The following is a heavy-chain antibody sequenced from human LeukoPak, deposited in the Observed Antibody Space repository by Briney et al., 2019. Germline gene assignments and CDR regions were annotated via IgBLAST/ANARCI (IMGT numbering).Heavy chain of an antibody. CDR3: ARDSQYCSGGSCYHYYYMDV. J-gene: IGHJ6*03. CDR2: IYYSGST. CDR1: GGSISSYY. Sequence: SGTLSLTCTVSGGSISSYYWSWIRQPAGKGLEWIGYIYYSGSTNYNPSLKSRVTISVDTSKNQFSLKLSSVTAADTAVYYCARDSQYCSGGSCYHYYYMDVWGKGTTVTISS. V-gene: IGHV4-59*01. D-gene: IGHD2-15*01.